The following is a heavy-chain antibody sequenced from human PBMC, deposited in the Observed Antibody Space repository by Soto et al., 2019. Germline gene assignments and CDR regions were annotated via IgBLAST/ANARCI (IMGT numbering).Heavy chain of an antibody. J-gene: IGHJ4*02. CDR2: ISARGGSS. D-gene: IGHD4-4*01. CDR3: AKGSIEYSASVDN. CDR1: GFSFSSYD. Sequence: DVQLLESGGGLVQPGGSLRLSCAASGFSFSSYDMVWVRQAPGKGLEWVSVISARGGSSYFADSVKGRFTISRDNSKNVLSLEMNSLRAEDTAIYFCAKGSIEYSASVDNWGQGTLVLVSS. V-gene: IGHV3-23*01.